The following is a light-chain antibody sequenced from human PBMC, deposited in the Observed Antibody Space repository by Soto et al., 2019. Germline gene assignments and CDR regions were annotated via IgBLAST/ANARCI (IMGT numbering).Light chain of an antibody. CDR2: GAS. V-gene: IGKV3-15*01. Sequence: EIVITQSLATLSVSPGGRATLSCRASQSISNTLAWYQQKPGQAPRHLIYGASPRVPGFPARVSGSGSGTDFTLTISSXQSEDFAVYYCKQFNNWPWTFGQGTKVDIK. J-gene: IGKJ1*01. CDR3: KQFNNWPWT. CDR1: QSISNT.